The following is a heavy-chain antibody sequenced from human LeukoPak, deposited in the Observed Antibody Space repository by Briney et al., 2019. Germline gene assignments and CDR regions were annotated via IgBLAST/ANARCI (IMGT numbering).Heavy chain of an antibody. CDR2: INPNSGGT. J-gene: IGHJ4*02. Sequence: ASVKVSCKASGCTLTDYYMHWVRQAPGQGLEWMGRINPNSGGTNYAQKFQGRVIMTRDTSISTVYMELSRLRSDDTAVYYCARVGYYESSGYYEYWGQGTLVTVSS. CDR3: ARVGYYESSGYYEY. V-gene: IGHV1-2*06. D-gene: IGHD3-22*01. CDR1: GCTLTDYY.